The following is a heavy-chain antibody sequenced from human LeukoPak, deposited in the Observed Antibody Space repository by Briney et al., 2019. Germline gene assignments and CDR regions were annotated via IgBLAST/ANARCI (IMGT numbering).Heavy chain of an antibody. CDR3: ASRYDSSGYYGY. Sequence: EASVKVSCKASGYTFTSYDINWVRQAPGQGLEWMGWISAYNGNTNYAQMLQGRVTMTTDTSTSTAYMELRSLRSDDTAVYYCASRYDSSGYYGYWGQGTLVTVSS. J-gene: IGHJ4*02. V-gene: IGHV1-18*01. CDR1: GYTFTSYD. CDR2: ISAYNGNT. D-gene: IGHD3-22*01.